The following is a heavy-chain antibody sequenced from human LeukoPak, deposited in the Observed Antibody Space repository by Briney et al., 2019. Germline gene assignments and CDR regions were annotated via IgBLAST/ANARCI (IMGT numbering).Heavy chain of an antibody. CDR1: GYTLTELS. D-gene: IGHD1-26*01. Sequence: ASVKVSCKVSGYTLTELSMHWVRQAPGKGLEWMGGFDPEDGETIYAQKFQGRVTMTEDTSTDTAYMELSSLRSEDTAVYYCATPPGGSFHRCFDYWGQGTLVTVSS. CDR3: ATPPGGSFHRCFDY. V-gene: IGHV1-24*01. CDR2: FDPEDGET. J-gene: IGHJ4*02.